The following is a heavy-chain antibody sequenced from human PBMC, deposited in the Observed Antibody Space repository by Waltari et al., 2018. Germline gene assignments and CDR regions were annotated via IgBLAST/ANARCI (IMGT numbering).Heavy chain of an antibody. J-gene: IGHJ4*01. CDR3: TTLDAPWGG. CDR2: IKSKSDGAIT. D-gene: IGHD7-27*01. Sequence: EVQMVESGGGLVKPGDSLRLSFAPSGSTFTPAWRTWVRQAPGKGLEWVGRIKSKSDGAITDFAAPVRGRFSISRDDSQNMVFLQMNSLRTEDTAVYYCTTLDAPWGGWGHGTLVTVSS. CDR1: GSTFTPAW. V-gene: IGHV3-15*01.